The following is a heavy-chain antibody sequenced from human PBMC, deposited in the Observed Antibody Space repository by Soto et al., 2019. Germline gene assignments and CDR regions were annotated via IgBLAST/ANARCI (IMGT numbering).Heavy chain of an antibody. J-gene: IGHJ4*02. CDR2: IYYSGST. CDR3: ARDLIAARTFDY. CDR1: GGSISSGGYY. V-gene: IGHV4-31*03. Sequence: SETLSLTCTVSGGSISSGGYYWSWIRQHPGKGLEWIGYIYYSGSTYYNPSLKSRVTISVDTSKNQFSLKLSSVTAADTAVYYCARDLIAARTFDYWGQGTLVTVSS. D-gene: IGHD6-6*01.